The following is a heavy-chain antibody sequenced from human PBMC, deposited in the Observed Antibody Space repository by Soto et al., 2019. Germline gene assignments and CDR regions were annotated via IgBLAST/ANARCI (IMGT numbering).Heavy chain of an antibody. CDR1: GFTLSDHY. Sequence: GGSLRLSCAGSGFTLSDHYIDWVRQAPGKGLEWVAVISYDGSNKYYADSVKGRFTISRDNSKNTLYLQMNSLRAEDTAVYYCAKDQSSGGSFFDYGGQGTLVTVSS. CDR2: ISYDGSNK. CDR3: AKDQSSGGSFFDY. D-gene: IGHD6-19*01. J-gene: IGHJ4*02. V-gene: IGHV3-30*18.